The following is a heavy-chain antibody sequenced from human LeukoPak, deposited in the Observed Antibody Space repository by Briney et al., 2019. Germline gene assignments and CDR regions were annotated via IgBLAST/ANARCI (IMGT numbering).Heavy chain of an antibody. CDR3: ARVHRFGSGLSSYCDT. CDR1: AGSISSFY. J-gene: IGHJ4*02. D-gene: IGHD3-10*01. Sequence: SETLSLTCTVSAGSISSFYWSWIRQAPGKGLEWIVYTYYSGSTSYNPSLKSRVTISVDTSKNHFSLKLNSVTAGDTAVYYCARVHRFGSGLSSYCDTWGQGSLVTVSS. CDR2: TYYSGST. V-gene: IGHV4-59*13.